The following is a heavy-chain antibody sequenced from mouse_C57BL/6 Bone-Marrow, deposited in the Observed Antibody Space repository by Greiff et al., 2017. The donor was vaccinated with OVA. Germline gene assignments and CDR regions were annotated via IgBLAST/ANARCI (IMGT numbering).Heavy chain of an antibody. V-gene: IGHV3-8*01. Sequence: EVKLVESGPGLAKPSQTLSLTCSVTGYSITSDYWNWIRKFPGNKLEYMGYISYSGSTYYNPSLKSRISITRDTSKNQYYLQLNSVTTEDTATYYCARSVYYSNYPFAYWGQGTLVTVSA. CDR2: ISYSGST. J-gene: IGHJ3*01. CDR3: ARSVYYSNYPFAY. CDR1: GYSITSDY. D-gene: IGHD2-5*01.